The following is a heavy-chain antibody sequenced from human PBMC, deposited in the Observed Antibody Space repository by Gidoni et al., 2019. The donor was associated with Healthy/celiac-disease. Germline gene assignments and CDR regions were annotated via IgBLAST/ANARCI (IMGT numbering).Heavy chain of an antibody. CDR1: RFPFDSYS. CDR3: ARDRRLTVRIDAFDI. D-gene: IGHD3-9*01. V-gene: IGHV3-48*04. J-gene: IGHJ3*02. Sequence: EVQLVESGGGLVQPGGSMRLSCAASRFPFDSYSMNWVRQAPGKGLEWVSYISGSSSTIYYADSVKGRFTISRDNAKNSLYLQMNSLRAEDTAVYYCARDRRLTVRIDAFDIWGQGTMVTVSS. CDR2: ISGSSSTI.